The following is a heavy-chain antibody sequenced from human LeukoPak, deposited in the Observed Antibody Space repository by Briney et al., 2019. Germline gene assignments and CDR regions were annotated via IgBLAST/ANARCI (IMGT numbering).Heavy chain of an antibody. V-gene: IGHV3-49*03. CDR1: GFIFRDHA. D-gene: IGHD5-12*01. CDR3: SRNSGTLTGWPFDV. J-gene: IGHJ3*01. CDR2: IRTRTYSETT. Sequence: GGSLRLSCTASGFIFRDHAMSWFRQAPGKGLEWVGFIRTRTYSETTEHAASVKGRFTISRDDSNDIAYLQMNSLKTEDTAVYYCSRNSGTLTGWPFDVWGQGTMVTVYS.